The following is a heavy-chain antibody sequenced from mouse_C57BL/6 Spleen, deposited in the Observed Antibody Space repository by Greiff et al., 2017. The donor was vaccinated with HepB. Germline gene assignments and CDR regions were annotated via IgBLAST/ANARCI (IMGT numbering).Heavy chain of an antibody. D-gene: IGHD1-1*01. V-gene: IGHV1-15*01. CDR3: TTLLMDY. CDR2: IDPETGGT. J-gene: IGHJ4*01. CDR1: GYTFTDYE. Sequence: VQLKESGAELVRPGASVTLSCKASGYTFTDYEMHWVKQTPVHGLEWIGAIDPETGGTAYTQKFKGKAILTADKSSSTAYMELRSLTSEDSAVYYCTTLLMDYWGQGTSVTVSS.